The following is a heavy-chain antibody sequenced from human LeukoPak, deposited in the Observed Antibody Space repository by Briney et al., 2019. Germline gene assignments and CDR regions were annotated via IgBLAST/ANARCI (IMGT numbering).Heavy chain of an antibody. CDR2: IYYSGST. D-gene: IGHD2-8*02. Sequence: PSETLSLTCTVSGGSISSSSYYWGWIRQPPGKGLEWIGSIYYSGSTYYNPSLKSRVTISVDTSKNQFSLKLSSVTAAGTAVYYCAREQFLGYCTGGVCYKGGAFDIWGQGTMVTVSS. CDR1: GGSISSSSYY. CDR3: AREQFLGYCTGGVCYKGGAFDI. J-gene: IGHJ3*02. V-gene: IGHV4-39*01.